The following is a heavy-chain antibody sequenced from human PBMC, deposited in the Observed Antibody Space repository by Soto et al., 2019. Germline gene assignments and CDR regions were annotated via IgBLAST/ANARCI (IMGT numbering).Heavy chain of an antibody. CDR2: ISYDGNNK. J-gene: IGHJ6*02. V-gene: IGHV3-30*18. D-gene: IGHD3-22*01. Sequence: GGCVRHSCAAGEFAFISDGRHWVRQAPGKGLEWVAVISYDGNNKYYADSVKGRFTISRDNSKNTLYLQMNSLRAEDTAVYYCAKGLYYYDSSGYRYGMDVWGQGTTVTVSS. CDR1: EFAFISDG. CDR3: AKGLYYYDSSGYRYGMDV.